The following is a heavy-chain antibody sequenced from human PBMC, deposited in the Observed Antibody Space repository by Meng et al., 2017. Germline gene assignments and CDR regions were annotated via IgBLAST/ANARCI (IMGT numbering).Heavy chain of an antibody. CDR2: ISYSGAT. J-gene: IGHJ5*02. V-gene: IGHV4-30-4*01. D-gene: IGHD2-2*02. CDR3: ARVVGDCASCYKGWFDP. Sequence: QVQLQESGPRLGRPSQTLSLTCTVSGASISSAVFWIWIRQPPGKDLEWIGYISYSGATHYNPSLKSRLTISVDTAKNQFSLSLSSVTAADTAVYYCARVVGDCASCYKGWFDPWGQGTLVTVSS. CDR1: GASISSAVF.